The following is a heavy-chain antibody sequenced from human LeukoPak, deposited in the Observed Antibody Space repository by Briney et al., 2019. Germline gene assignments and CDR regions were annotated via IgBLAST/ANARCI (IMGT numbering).Heavy chain of an antibody. CDR3: VKRIDYGDYYFDY. Sequence: GGSLRLSCAASGFTFSNHAMSWVRQAPGKGLEWVAVISDSGGSTYYADSVKGRFTISRDNSKNTLYLQMSSLRAEDTAVYYCVKRIDYGDYYFDYWGQGTLVTVSS. D-gene: IGHD4-17*01. CDR2: ISDSGGST. CDR1: GFTFSNHA. V-gene: IGHV3-23*01. J-gene: IGHJ4*02.